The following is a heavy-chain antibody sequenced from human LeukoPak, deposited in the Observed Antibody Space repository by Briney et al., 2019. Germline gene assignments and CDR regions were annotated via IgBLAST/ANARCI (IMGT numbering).Heavy chain of an antibody. D-gene: IGHD4-17*01. Sequence: SEALSLTCTVSGNSFGDYYWSWIRQPAGKGLEWIGRIYTSGSTTYNPSLKSRVTMSVDTSKSQFSLNLMSVTAADTAVYYCTRDTGTTGEVKFDPWGQGTLVTVSS. CDR2: IYTSGST. CDR1: GNSFGDYY. CDR3: TRDTGTTGEVKFDP. V-gene: IGHV4-4*07. J-gene: IGHJ5*02.